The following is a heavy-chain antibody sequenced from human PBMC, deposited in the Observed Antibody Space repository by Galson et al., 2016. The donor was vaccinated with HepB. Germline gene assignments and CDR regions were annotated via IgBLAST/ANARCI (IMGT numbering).Heavy chain of an antibody. J-gene: IGHJ4*02. Sequence: SLRLSCAVSGFTFSSYAMSWVRQAPGKGLEWVSSISGSGGSTFYADSVKGRFTISRDNSKNTLYLQMNSLRAEDTAVYYCAKAMDGLRYFDWYYFDYWGQGTLVTVSS. CDR1: GFTFSSYA. V-gene: IGHV3-23*01. CDR3: AKAMDGLRYFDWYYFDY. D-gene: IGHD3-9*01. CDR2: ISGSGGST.